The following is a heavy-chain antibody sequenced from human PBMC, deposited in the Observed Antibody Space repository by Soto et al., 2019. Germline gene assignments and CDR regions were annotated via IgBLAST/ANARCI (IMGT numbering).Heavy chain of an antibody. J-gene: IGHJ6*02. CDR2: ISNDGSKK. V-gene: IGHV3-30*09. Sequence: PGGSLRLSCAASGFTFSRYVMHWVRQAPGKGLEWVAVISNDGSKKYYADSVKGRFAISRDTSKNTLYLQMNSLRGEDTAVYYCARDLNQSEDYYYGMDVWGQGTTVTVSS. D-gene: IGHD2-2*01. CDR3: ARDLNQSEDYYYGMDV. CDR1: GFTFSRYV.